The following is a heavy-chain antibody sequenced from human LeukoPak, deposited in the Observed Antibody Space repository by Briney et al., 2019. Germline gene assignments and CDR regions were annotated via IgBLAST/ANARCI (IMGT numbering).Heavy chain of an antibody. D-gene: IGHD6-13*01. V-gene: IGHV4-34*01. CDR2: INHSGST. Sequence: PSETLSLTCAVYGGSFSGYHWSWIRQPPGKGLEWIGEINHSGSTNYNPSLKSRVTISVDTSKNQFSLKLSSVTAADTAVYYCARAAYSSSWYYYYYGMDVWGQGTTVTVSS. CDR3: ARAAYSSSWYYYYYGMDV. CDR1: GGSFSGYH. J-gene: IGHJ6*02.